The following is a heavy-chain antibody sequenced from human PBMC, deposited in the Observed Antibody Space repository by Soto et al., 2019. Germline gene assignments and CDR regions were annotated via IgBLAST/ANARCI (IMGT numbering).Heavy chain of an antibody. V-gene: IGHV3-33*01. CDR1: RFAVSGYD. CDR2: IWYDGSNK. D-gene: IGHD6-13*01. J-gene: IGHJ4*01. CDR3: AREANPQQLTPFDY. Sequence: AGSLRSEDGASRFAVSGYDIRWVRQAPGKGLEWVAVIWYDGSNKYYADSVKGRFTISRDNSKNTLYLQMNSLRAEDTAVYYCAREANPQQLTPFDYWGNGT.